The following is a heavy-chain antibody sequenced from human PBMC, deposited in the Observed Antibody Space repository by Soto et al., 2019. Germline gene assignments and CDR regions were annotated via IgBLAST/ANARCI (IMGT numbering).Heavy chain of an antibody. Sequence: GGSLRLSCAASGFTFSSYAMSWVRQAPGKGLEWVSAISGSGGSTYYADSVKGRFTISRDNSKNTLYLQMNSLRAEDTAVYYCAKDAVLRFLEWSTTLYYYGMDVWGQGTTVTVSS. CDR1: GFTFSSYA. V-gene: IGHV3-23*01. J-gene: IGHJ6*02. D-gene: IGHD3-3*01. CDR3: AKDAVLRFLEWSTTLYYYGMDV. CDR2: ISGSGGST.